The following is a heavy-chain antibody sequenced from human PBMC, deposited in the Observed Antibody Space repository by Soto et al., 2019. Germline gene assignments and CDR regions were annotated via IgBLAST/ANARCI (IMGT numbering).Heavy chain of an antibody. CDR2: IYYSGST. Sequence: QVQLQESGPGLVKPSETLSLTCTVSGGSISSYYWSWIRQPPGKGLEWFGYIYYSGSTNYNPSLKSRVTITVDTSKNQFSRKLSSVTAADTAVYYCARRYGSGHDYGGQGTLVAVSS. J-gene: IGHJ4*02. D-gene: IGHD3-10*01. V-gene: IGHV4-59*08. CDR1: GGSISSYY. CDR3: ARRYGSGHDY.